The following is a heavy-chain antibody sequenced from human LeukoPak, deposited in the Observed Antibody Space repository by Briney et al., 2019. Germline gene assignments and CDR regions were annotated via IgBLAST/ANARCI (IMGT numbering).Heavy chain of an antibody. Sequence: SETLSLACAVYGGSFSGYYWSWIRQPPGKGLEWIGEINHSGSTNYNPSLKSRVTISVDTSKNQFSLKLSSVTAADTAVYYCARGRVRWSFDYWGQGTLVTVSS. CDR2: INHSGST. D-gene: IGHD4-23*01. J-gene: IGHJ4*02. CDR1: GGSFSGYY. CDR3: ARGRVRWSFDY. V-gene: IGHV4-34*01.